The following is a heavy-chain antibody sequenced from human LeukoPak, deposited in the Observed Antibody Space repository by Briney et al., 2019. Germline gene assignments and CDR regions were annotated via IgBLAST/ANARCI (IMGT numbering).Heavy chain of an antibody. CDR1: GGSISSSNW. V-gene: IGHV4-4*02. CDR3: ARTSITIFGAALGNWFDP. J-gene: IGHJ5*02. Sequence: PSGTLSLTCAVSGGSISSSNWWSWVRQPPGKGLEWIGSIYYSGSTYYNPSLKSRVTISVDTSKNQFSLKLSSVTAADTAVYYCARTSITIFGAALGNWFDPWGQGTLVTVSS. CDR2: IYYSGST. D-gene: IGHD3-3*01.